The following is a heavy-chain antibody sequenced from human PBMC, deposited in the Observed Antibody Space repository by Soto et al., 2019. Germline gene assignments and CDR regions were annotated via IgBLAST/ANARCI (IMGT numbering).Heavy chain of an antibody. CDR3: ARGSQGNFGILDS. CDR1: GYRFSSHQ. D-gene: IGHD1-7*01. Sequence: QVQLVQSGPEVKKPGASVKVSCKASGYRFSSHQLTWVRQAPGQPLEWMGWISGYNGNTNYAQKFQGRVTLTTDSSTSTAYMEVMSLKSDDTALYYCARGSQGNFGILDSWGQGTQVTVSS. J-gene: IGHJ4*02. V-gene: IGHV1-18*04. CDR2: ISGYNGNT.